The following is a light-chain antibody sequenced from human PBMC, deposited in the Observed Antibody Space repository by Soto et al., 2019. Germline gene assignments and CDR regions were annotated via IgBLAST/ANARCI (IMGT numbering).Light chain of an antibody. CDR1: QNCNNY. Sequence: DVQMPQSPSSLSASVGDTVTITCRAGQNCNNYLNWYQHKPGKAPKLLIYAASALPTGVPSRFIAAASGTDFTRTITNLQPEDFATYYGQQSYRSLQSFGQETKLQI. V-gene: IGKV1-39*01. CDR2: AAS. J-gene: IGKJ2*03. CDR3: QQSYRSLQS.